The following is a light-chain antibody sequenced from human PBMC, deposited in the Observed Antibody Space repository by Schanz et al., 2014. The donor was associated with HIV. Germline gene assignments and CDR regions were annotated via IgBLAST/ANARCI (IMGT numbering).Light chain of an antibody. CDR3: AAWDDSLNGVV. CDR2: EVD. Sequence: QSALTQPPSASGSRGQSVAISCTGSSSNVGGYNYVSWYQQHPGKAPKLMIYEVDKRPSGVPDRFSGSKSGTSASLAISGLQSEDEADYYCAAWDDSLNGVVFGGGTKLTVL. CDR1: SSNVGGYNY. V-gene: IGLV2-8*01. J-gene: IGLJ2*01.